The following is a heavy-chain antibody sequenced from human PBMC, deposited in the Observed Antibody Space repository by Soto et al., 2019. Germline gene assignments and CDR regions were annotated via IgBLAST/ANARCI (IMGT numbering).Heavy chain of an antibody. CDR2: IHYSGSI. J-gene: IGHJ6*02. CDR1: GGSISTDHYH. V-gene: IGHV4-30-4*01. D-gene: IGHD2-21*02. Sequence: QVQLQESGPGLVRPSQTLSLTCTVSGGSISTDHYHWTWIRQAPGKGLEWIGYIHYSGSIQFNPSLQGGVSMSVDTSKNLFSLRLSSVTAADPAVYFCAREDDGGDRDYYGLDVWAQGTTVTVSS. CDR3: AREDDGGDRDYYGLDV.